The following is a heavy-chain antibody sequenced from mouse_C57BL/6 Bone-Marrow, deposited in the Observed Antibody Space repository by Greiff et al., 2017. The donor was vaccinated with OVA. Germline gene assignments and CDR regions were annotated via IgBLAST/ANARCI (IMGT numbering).Heavy chain of an antibody. V-gene: IGHV1-69*01. CDR1: GYTFTSYW. J-gene: IGHJ2*01. CDR2: IDPSDSYN. Sequence: QVHVKQPGAELVMPGASVKLSCKASGYTFTSYWMHWVKQRPGQGLEWIGEIDPSDSYNNYNQKFKGKSTLTVDKSSSTAYMQLSSLTSEDSAVYYCARSIYYGNYGYWGQGTTLTVSS. D-gene: IGHD2-1*01. CDR3: ARSIYYGNYGY.